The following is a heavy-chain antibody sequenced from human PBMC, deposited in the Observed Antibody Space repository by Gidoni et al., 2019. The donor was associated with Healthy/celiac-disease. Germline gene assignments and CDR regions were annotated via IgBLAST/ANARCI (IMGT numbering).Heavy chain of an antibody. J-gene: IGHJ3*02. CDR1: GYTFTSYY. Sequence: QVQLVQSGAEVKKPGASVKVSYKASGYTFTSYYMHWVRQAPGQGLEWMGIINPSGGSTSYAQKFQGRVTMTRDTSTSTVYMELSSLRSEDTAVYYCARDRRGYYDSSGSDAFDIWGQGTMVTVSS. V-gene: IGHV1-46*03. CDR3: ARDRRGYYDSSGSDAFDI. D-gene: IGHD3-22*01. CDR2: INPSGGST.